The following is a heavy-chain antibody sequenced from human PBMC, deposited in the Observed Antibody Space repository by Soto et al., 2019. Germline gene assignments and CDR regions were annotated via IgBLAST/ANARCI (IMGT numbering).Heavy chain of an antibody. J-gene: IGHJ3*02. V-gene: IGHV4-4*07. CDR2: IYSSGNT. CDR3: VRDVESPGISGSWGAFDI. Sequence: QVQLQESGPGLVKPSETLSLICTVSGGSIRNYFWTWIRQPAGKGLEWIGRIYSSGNTVYNASLKSRVTMSIDMSKIQFSPKLSSMTAADTAVYYCVRDVESPGISGSWGAFDIWGQETVVTVSS. D-gene: IGHD1-20*01. CDR1: GGSIRNYF.